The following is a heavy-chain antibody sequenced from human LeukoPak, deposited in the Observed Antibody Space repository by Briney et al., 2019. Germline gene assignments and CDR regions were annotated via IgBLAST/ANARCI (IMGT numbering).Heavy chain of an antibody. CDR3: VGGGVTTYDY. J-gene: IGHJ4*02. D-gene: IGHD3-16*01. Sequence: GGSLRLSCAASGFTFSSYAMSWVRQAPGKGLEWVLAISGSGGSTYYADSVKGRFTISRDNSKNTLYLQMNSLRAEDTAVYYCVGGGVTTYDYWGQGTLVTVSS. CDR2: ISGSGGST. CDR1: GFTFSSYA. V-gene: IGHV3-23*01.